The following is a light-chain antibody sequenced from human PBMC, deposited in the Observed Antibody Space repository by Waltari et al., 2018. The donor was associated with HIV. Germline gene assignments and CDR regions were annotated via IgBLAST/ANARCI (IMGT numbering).Light chain of an antibody. CDR2: SNN. CDR1: SSDIGNNA. V-gene: IGLV1-44*01. J-gene: IGLJ2*01. CDR3: AAWDDSLNGPHVV. Sequence: QSVLTQPPSASETPGQRVAISCSGSSSDIGNNAVNWYQQLPGTAPKLLIYSNNQRPSGVPDRFSGSKSGTSASLAISGLQSEDEADYYCAAWDDSLNGPHVVFGGGTKLTVL.